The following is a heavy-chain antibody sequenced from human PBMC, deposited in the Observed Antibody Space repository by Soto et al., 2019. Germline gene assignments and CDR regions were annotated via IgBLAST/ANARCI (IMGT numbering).Heavy chain of an antibody. CDR1: GFSFSSYS. Sequence: GGSLRLSCAASGFSFSSYSMNWVRQAPGKGLEWVSYISSSSGNIYYADSVKGRFTISRDNAKNSLYLQMNSLRDEDTAVYYCARAHDYGGNGRGMDVWGQGTTVTVSS. CDR3: ARAHDYGGNGRGMDV. J-gene: IGHJ6*02. V-gene: IGHV3-48*02. CDR2: ISSSSGNI. D-gene: IGHD4-17*01.